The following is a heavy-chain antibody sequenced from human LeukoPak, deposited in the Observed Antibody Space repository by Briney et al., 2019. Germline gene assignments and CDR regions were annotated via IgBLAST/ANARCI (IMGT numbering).Heavy chain of an antibody. CDR1: GFTFNSFS. CDR2: ISSTSSDI. CDR3: AKHPRGRSHYDYIIPFDY. V-gene: IGHV3-21*04. J-gene: IGHJ4*02. D-gene: IGHD3-16*01. Sequence: GGSLRLSCAASGFTFNSFSVNWVRQAPGKGLEWVSSISSTSSDIYYADSMKGRFTISRDNAKNSLYLQMNSLRAEDTAVYYCAKHPRGRSHYDYIIPFDYWGQGTLVTVSS.